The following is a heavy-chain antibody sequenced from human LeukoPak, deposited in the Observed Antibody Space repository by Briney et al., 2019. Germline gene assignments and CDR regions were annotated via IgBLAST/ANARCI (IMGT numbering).Heavy chain of an antibody. CDR3: AKDQNILTGYYGWFDP. CDR2: ISSNGRTI. Sequence: GGSLGLSCAASGFTFSSYEMNWVRQAPGKGLEGGSYISSNGRTIYYADSVKGRFNIPRDNSKNTMYLKMNSLRAEDTAVYYCAKDQNILTGYYGWFDPWGQGTLVTVSS. J-gene: IGHJ5*02. CDR1: GFTFSSYE. V-gene: IGHV3-48*03. D-gene: IGHD3-9*01.